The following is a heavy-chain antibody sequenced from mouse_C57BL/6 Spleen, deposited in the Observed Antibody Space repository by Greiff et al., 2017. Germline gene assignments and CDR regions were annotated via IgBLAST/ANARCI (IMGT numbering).Heavy chain of an antibody. CDR2: IRNKANGYTT. V-gene: IGHV7-3*01. D-gene: IGHD2-1*01. CDR1: GFTFTDYY. CDR3: ASSTLGKGAMDY. J-gene: IGHJ4*01. Sequence: EVQGVESGGGLVQPGGSLSLSCAASGFTFTDYYMSWVRQPPGKALEWLGFIRNKANGYTTACSASVKGRFTISRDNSQSNLYLQMNALRAEDSATYYCASSTLGKGAMDYWGQGTSGTVSS.